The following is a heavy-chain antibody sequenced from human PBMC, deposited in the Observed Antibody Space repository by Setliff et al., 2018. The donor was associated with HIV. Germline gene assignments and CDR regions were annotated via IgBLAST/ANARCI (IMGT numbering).Heavy chain of an antibody. D-gene: IGHD5-12*01. Sequence: ASVKVSCKASGGTFSSYDINWVRQATGQGLEWMGWMNPNSGNTGYAQKFQGRVSMTRNTSISTAYMELSSLISEDTAVYYCARGRDGYKPEPFDSWGQGTLVTVSS. CDR1: GGTFSSYD. J-gene: IGHJ4*02. V-gene: IGHV1-8*02. CDR2: MNPNSGNT. CDR3: ARGRDGYKPEPFDS.